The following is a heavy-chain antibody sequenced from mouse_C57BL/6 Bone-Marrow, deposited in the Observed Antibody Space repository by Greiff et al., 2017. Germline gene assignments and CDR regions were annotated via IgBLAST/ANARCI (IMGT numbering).Heavy chain of an antibody. J-gene: IGHJ3*01. CDR2: ISSGGSYT. CDR3: GKSFRTWAY. CDR1: GFTFTSYG. Sequence: EVLLVESGGDLVKPGGSLKLSCAASGFTFTSYGMSWVRQTPDKRLEWVATISSGGSYTYYPDSVKGRFTISRDNAKNTLYLHMSSLKSEDTAMYYCGKSFRTWAYWGQGTLVTVAA. V-gene: IGHV5-6*01. D-gene: IGHD1-3*01.